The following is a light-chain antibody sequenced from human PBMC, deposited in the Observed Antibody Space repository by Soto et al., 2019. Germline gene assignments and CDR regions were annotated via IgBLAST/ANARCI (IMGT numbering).Light chain of an antibody. V-gene: IGLV1-44*01. CDR2: SDN. J-gene: IGLJ2*01. Sequence: QSLLTQPPSVSATPGQRVTISCSGTYSNIGSNTVAWYQRLPGAAPKLLIFSDNERPSGVPDRFSGSESGSSASLAISGLQSEDEADYYCAAWDDSLNSPRMLFGGGTKVTVL. CDR3: AAWDDSLNSPRML. CDR1: YSNIGSNT.